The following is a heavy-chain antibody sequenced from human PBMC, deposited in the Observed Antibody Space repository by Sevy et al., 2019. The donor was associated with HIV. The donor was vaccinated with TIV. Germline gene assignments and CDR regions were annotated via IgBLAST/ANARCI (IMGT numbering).Heavy chain of an antibody. V-gene: IGHV4-39*01. CDR1: GGSISSSSTY. CDR2: TYYSGST. J-gene: IGHJ4*02. Sequence: SETLSLTCTVSGGSISSSSTYWGWIRQPPGKGLKWIGNTYYSGSTYYNPSLKSRVTISVDTSKNQFSLKLSSVTAADTAVYYCATRGSVSLVWDYWGQGTLVTVSS. D-gene: IGHD3-16*01. CDR3: ATRGSVSLVWDY.